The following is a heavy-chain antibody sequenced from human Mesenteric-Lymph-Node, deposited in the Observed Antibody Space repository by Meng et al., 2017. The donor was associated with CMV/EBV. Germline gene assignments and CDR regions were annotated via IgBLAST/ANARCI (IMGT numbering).Heavy chain of an antibody. CDR3: ARARYGDIGY. Sequence: CNFSGFALDTRGVGVGWIRQPPGKALEWLAPIFWDDDKRYSPSLKTRLTITKDTSKNQVVLTMTNMDPVDTATYYCARARYGDIGYWGQGTLVTVSS. J-gene: IGHJ4*02. CDR2: IFWDDDK. D-gene: IGHD4/OR15-4a*01. V-gene: IGHV2-5*02. CDR1: GFALDTRGVG.